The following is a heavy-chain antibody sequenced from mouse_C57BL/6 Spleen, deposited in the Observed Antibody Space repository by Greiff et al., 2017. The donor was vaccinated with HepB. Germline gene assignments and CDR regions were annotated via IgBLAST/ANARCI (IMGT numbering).Heavy chain of an antibody. CDR1: GYTFTDYE. J-gene: IGHJ4*01. V-gene: IGHV1-15*01. CDR3: TREGLYAMDY. Sequence: VKLMESGAELVRPGASVTLSCKASGYTFTDYEMHWVKQTPVHGLEWIGAIDPETGGTAYNQKFKGKAILTADKSSSTAYMELRSLTSEDSAVYYCTREGLYAMDYWGQGTSVTVSS. D-gene: IGHD3-3*01. CDR2: IDPETGGT.